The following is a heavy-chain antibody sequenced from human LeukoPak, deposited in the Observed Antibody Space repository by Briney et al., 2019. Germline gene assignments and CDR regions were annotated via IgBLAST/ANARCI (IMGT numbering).Heavy chain of an antibody. D-gene: IGHD6-13*01. J-gene: IGHJ4*02. Sequence: GASVKVSCKASGGTFSSYAISWVRQAPGQGLEWMGRIIPILGIANYAQKFQGRVTITADKSTSTAYMELSSLRSEDTAVYYCARDLTAAAAIPNWGQGTLVTVSS. CDR2: IIPILGIA. V-gene: IGHV1-69*04. CDR1: GGTFSSYA. CDR3: ARDLTAAAAIPN.